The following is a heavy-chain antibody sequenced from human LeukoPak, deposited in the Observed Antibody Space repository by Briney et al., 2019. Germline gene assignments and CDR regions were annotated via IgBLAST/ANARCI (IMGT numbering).Heavy chain of an antibody. CDR3: ARLVVSHGSGSYDY. J-gene: IGHJ4*02. CDR1: GYTFTGYY. Sequence: ASVKVSCKASGYTFTGYYVHWVRQAPGQGLEWMGWINPNSGGTEFPQNFQGRVTMTRDTSITTAYMELTRLTSDDTAVYYCARLVVSHGSGSYDYWGQGTLVTVSS. V-gene: IGHV1-2*02. D-gene: IGHD3-10*01. CDR2: INPNSGGT.